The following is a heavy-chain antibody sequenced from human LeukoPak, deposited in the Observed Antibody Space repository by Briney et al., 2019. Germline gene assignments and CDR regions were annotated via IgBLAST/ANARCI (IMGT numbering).Heavy chain of an antibody. CDR3: ARGCRYCTNGVCYYYYYYYMDV. V-gene: IGHV4-59*12. Sequence: SETLSLTCTVSGGSISSYYWSWIRQPPGKGLEWIGYIYYSGSTNYNPSLKSRVTISVDTSKNQFSLKLSSVTAADTAVYYCARGCRYCTNGVCYYYYYYYMDVWGKGTTVTVSS. CDR1: GGSISSYY. J-gene: IGHJ6*03. D-gene: IGHD2-8*01. CDR2: IYYSGST.